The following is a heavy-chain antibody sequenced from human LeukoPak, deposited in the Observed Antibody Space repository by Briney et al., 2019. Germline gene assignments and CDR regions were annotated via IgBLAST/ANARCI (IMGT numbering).Heavy chain of an antibody. V-gene: IGHV6-1*01. Sequence: SQTLSLTCAISGDSVSSNSAAWNWTRQSPSRGLEWLGRTYYRSKWYNDYAVSVKSRITINPDTSKNQFSLQLNSVTPEDTAVYYCARGSSQIYYYDSSGYSHAFDYWGQGTLVTVSS. J-gene: IGHJ4*02. CDR2: TYYRSKWYN. CDR3: ARGSSQIYYYDSSGYSHAFDY. CDR1: GDSVSSNSAA. D-gene: IGHD3-22*01.